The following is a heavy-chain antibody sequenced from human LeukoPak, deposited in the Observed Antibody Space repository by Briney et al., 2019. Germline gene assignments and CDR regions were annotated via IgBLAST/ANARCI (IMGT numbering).Heavy chain of an antibody. D-gene: IGHD6-13*01. V-gene: IGHV4-59*12. Sequence: PSETLSLTCTVSGGSISSYYWSWIRQPPGKGLEWIGYIYYSGSTNYNPSLKSRVTISVDTSKNQFSLKLSSVTAADTAVYYCARGRIAAAVVRKRGDWFDPWGQGTLVTVSS. CDR1: GGSISSYY. J-gene: IGHJ5*02. CDR3: ARGRIAAAVVRKRGDWFDP. CDR2: IYYSGST.